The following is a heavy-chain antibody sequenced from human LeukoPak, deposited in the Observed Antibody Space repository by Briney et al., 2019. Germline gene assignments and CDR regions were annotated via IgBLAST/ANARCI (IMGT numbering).Heavy chain of an antibody. CDR1: GFIFTNYF. CDR3: AREAGYSSGWYGGYYYYYGMDV. J-gene: IGHJ6*02. D-gene: IGHD6-19*01. V-gene: IGHV3-33*08. CDR2: IWYDGSNK. Sequence: GGSLRLSCAASGFIFTNYFMSWVRQAPGKGLEWVAVIWYDGSNKYYADSVKGRFTISRDNSKNTLYLQMNSLRAEDTAVYYCAREAGYSSGWYGGYYYYYGMDVWGQGTTVTVSS.